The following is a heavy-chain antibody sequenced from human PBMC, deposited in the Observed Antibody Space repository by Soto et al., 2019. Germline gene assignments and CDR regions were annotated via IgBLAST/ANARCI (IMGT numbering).Heavy chain of an antibody. Sequence: GGSLRLSCAASRFTFSIYWMSWVRQAPGKGLEWVANINQDSSGKYYVDSVKGRFTISRDNARNLLFLQMNSLRVEDTGVYFCAKDAFSTPSNSWGQGTLVTVSS. CDR3: AKDAFSTPSNS. V-gene: IGHV3-7*03. CDR2: INQDSSGK. D-gene: IGHD2-8*01. CDR1: RFTFSIYW. J-gene: IGHJ5*02.